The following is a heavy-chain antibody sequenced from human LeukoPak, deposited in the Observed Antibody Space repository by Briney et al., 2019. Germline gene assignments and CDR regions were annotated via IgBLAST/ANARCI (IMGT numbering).Heavy chain of an antibody. CDR1: GYTFTSYA. J-gene: IGHJ4*02. Sequence: ASVKVSCKASGYTFTSYAIHWVRQAPGQKLEWMGWINAGNGNTKYSQKFQGRVTITTDTSASTAYMELSSLRSEDTAVYYCARVGAAAGPYYFDYWGQGTLVTVSS. CDR3: ARVGAAAGPYYFDY. V-gene: IGHV1-3*01. CDR2: INAGNGNT. D-gene: IGHD6-13*01.